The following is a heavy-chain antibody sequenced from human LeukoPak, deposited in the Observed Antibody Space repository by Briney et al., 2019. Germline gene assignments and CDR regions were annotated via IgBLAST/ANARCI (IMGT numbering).Heavy chain of an antibody. CDR3: ARGYAEDYFDY. CDR1: GGSISSYY. J-gene: IGHJ4*02. D-gene: IGHD1-1*01. CDR2: IYYSGST. V-gene: IGHV4-59*01. Sequence: KSSETLSLTCTVSGGSISSYYWSWIRQPPGKGLEWIGHIYYSGSTNYNPSLKSRVTISVDTSKNQFSLKLSSVTAADTAVYYCARGYAEDYFDYWGQGTLVTVSS.